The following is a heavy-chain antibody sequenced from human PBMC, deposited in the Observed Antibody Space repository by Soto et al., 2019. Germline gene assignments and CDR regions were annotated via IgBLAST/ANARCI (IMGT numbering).Heavy chain of an antibody. CDR2: ISGSGGST. V-gene: IGHV3-23*01. D-gene: IGHD6-19*01. Sequence: PGGSLRLSGAASGFTFSSYAMSCVREAPGKGLEWVSAISGSGGSTYYADSVKGRFTISRDNSKNTLYLQMNSLRAEDTAVYYCAKYKYGIAVADRFDYWGQGTLVTVSS. CDR1: GFTFSSYA. J-gene: IGHJ4*02. CDR3: AKYKYGIAVADRFDY.